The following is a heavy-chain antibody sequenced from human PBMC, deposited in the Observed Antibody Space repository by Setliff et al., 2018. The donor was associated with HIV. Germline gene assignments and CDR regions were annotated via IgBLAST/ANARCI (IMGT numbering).Heavy chain of an antibody. Sequence: LRLSCAASGFTFSAHQMSWVRQPPGKGLEWVANIRADGTDKYYVDSVKGRFAISRDNSKNSLYLQMNSLRAGDTAVYYCARDWNGDGRSIDSWGQGTLVTVSS. V-gene: IGHV3-7*03. D-gene: IGHD1-1*01. J-gene: IGHJ5*01. CDR3: ARDWNGDGRSIDS. CDR2: IRADGTDK. CDR1: GFTFSAHQ.